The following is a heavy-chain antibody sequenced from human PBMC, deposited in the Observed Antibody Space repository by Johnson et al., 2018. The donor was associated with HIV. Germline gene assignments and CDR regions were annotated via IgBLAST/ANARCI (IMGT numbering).Heavy chain of an antibody. CDR3: ARRAYCGGCSYIAFDI. CDR2: SRDKTNSYTT. D-gene: IGHD2-21*01. J-gene: IGHJ3*02. V-gene: IGHV3-72*01. CDR1: GFTLTDHY. Sequence: EVQLVESGGGLVQPGGSLRLSCVGSGFTLTDHYMDWVRQAPGKGLEWVGRSRDKTNSYTTEYAASVKGRFTISRDDSKNSLYLQMSSLQTEDTAVYYCARRAYCGGCSYIAFDIWGQGTMVTVSS.